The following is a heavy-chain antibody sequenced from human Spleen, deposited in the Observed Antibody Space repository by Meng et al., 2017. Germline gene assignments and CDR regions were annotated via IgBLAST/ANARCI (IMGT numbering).Heavy chain of an antibody. V-gene: IGHV4-4*02. CDR3: ARGPTTMAHDFDY. Sequence: QVQLQESGPVLVKPSGTLSPPCAVSGGSIRSSNWWSWVRQPPGKGLEWIGEINHSGSTNYNPSLKSRVTISVDTSKNQFSLKLSSVTAADTAVYYCARGPTTMAHDFDYWGQGTLVTVSS. CDR2: INHSGST. CDR1: GGSIRSSNW. J-gene: IGHJ4*02. D-gene: IGHD4-11*01.